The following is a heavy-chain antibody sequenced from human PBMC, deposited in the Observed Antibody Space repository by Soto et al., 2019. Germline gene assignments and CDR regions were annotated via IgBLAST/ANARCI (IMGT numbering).Heavy chain of an antibody. D-gene: IGHD1-26*01. CDR2: VSAYNGNT. CDR1: GYSFTSYG. J-gene: IGHJ4*02. CDR3: ARTVGGSYPNFDF. Sequence: ASVKVSCKASGYSFTSYGISWLRQAPGQGLEWMGWVSAYNGNTNYAQTLQGRVTMTTDTSTSTAYLELRSLRSDDTAVYYCARTVGGSYPNFDFWGQGTLVTVSS. V-gene: IGHV1-18*04.